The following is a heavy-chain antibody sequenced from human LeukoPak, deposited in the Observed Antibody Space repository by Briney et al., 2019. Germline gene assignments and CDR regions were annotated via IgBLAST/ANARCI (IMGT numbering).Heavy chain of an antibody. CDR3: ATTAGDLKGPEGIYFDY. CDR1: GFTFSSYW. CDR2: IKQDGSEK. Sequence: GGSLRLSCAASGFTFSSYWMSWVRQAPGKGLEWVANIKQDGSEKYYVDSVKGRFTISRDNSKNTLYLQMNSLRAEDTAVYYCATTAGDLKGPEGIYFDYWGQGTLVTVSS. V-gene: IGHV3-7*01. J-gene: IGHJ4*02. D-gene: IGHD3-10*01.